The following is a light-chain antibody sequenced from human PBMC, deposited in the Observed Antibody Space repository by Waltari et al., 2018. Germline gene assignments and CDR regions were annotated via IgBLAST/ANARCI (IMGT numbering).Light chain of an antibody. Sequence: EIVLTQSPATLSLSPGERATLSCRASQSVGANLAWYQQIAGQAPRPRIYDASNRATGIPARVSGSGAGADFTLTISSLEPEDFAVYYCQQCYNWPPTFGGGTKVEIE. CDR1: QSVGAN. J-gene: IGKJ4*01. V-gene: IGKV3-11*01. CDR3: QQCYNWPPT. CDR2: DAS.